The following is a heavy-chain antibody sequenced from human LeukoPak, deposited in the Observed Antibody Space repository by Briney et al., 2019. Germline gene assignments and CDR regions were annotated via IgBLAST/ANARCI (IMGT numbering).Heavy chain of an antibody. J-gene: IGHJ4*02. CDR1: GYSNSSGYY. D-gene: IGHD2-15*01. CDR2: IYHSGST. CDR3: ARDGYSPDQTPV. V-gene: IGHV4-38-2*02. Sequence: SETLSLTCAVSGYSNSSGYYWGWIRQPPGKGLEWIGSIYHSGSTYYNPSLKSRVTISVDTSKNQFSLKLSSVTAADTAVYYCARDGYSPDQTPVWGQGTLVTVSS.